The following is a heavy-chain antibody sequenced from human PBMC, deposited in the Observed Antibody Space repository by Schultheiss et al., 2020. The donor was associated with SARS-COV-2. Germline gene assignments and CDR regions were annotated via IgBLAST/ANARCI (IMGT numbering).Heavy chain of an antibody. Sequence: SETLSLTCTVYGGSFSDYYWNWIRQAPGKGLEWIGEINHSGSTNYNPSLKSRVTISVDTSKNQFSLKLSSVTAADTAVYYCARSRIAARPTPARDYYYYGMDVWGQGTTVTVSS. D-gene: IGHD6-6*01. V-gene: IGHV4-34*01. CDR1: GGSFSDYY. CDR2: INHSGST. CDR3: ARSRIAARPTPARDYYYYGMDV. J-gene: IGHJ6*02.